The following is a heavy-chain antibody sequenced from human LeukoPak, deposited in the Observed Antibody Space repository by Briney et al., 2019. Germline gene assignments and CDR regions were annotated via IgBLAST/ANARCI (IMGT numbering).Heavy chain of an antibody. J-gene: IGHJ6*02. CDR3: ARVHMGDYGMDV. CDR2: ISDRGTP. Sequence: ASVKVSCKASGYTFTAYHIHWVRQAPGQGLEWMGYISDRGTPKSAQKFQDRVTVTRDTSITTAYTELNRLKSDDSAVYYCARVHMGDYGMDVWGQGTTVTVSS. V-gene: IGHV1-2*02. CDR1: GYTFTAYH.